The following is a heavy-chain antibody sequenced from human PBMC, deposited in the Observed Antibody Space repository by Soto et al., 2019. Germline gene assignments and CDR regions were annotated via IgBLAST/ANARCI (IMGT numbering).Heavy chain of an antibody. CDR3: ARNRRLTGEFNY. V-gene: IGHV1-8*01. D-gene: IGHD7-27*01. CDR2: MNPNNGDT. J-gene: IGHJ4*02. Sequence: ASVKVSCKASGYTFTTYDINWMRQATGQGLEWLGWMNPNNGDTGYAQKFQDRVTLTRDTSMNTAYMELTSLSNEDTAVYSCARNRRLTGEFNYWGLGTLVTVSS. CDR1: GYTFTTYD.